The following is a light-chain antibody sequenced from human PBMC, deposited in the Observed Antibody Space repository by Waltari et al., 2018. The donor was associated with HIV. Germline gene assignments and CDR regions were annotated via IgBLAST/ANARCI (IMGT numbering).Light chain of an antibody. V-gene: IGLV2-14*01. CDR1: TTDGGNYAY. Sequence: QSALTQPASVSGSPGQSITISCTVTTTDGGNYAYVSWYQHRPGKAPTRLIYDVSNRPSGVSGRFSGSKSGNTASLSISGLQAEDEADYFCSSYRTYGTLVFGGGTKLTVL. J-gene: IGLJ3*02. CDR2: DVS. CDR3: SSYRTYGTLV.